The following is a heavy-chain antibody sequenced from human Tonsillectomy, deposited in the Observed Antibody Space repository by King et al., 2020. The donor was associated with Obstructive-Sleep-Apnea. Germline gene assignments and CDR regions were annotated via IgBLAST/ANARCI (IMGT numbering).Heavy chain of an antibody. Sequence: VQLVESGGGLVLPGRSLRLSCTASGFTFGDYGMSWFRQAPGKGLGWVGFIRSKGQGGTTEYAAAVKGRFTISRDDSKSIAYVQMNSLKIEDTAVYYCIRGAMGTTYDYWGQGTLVTVSS. CDR3: IRGAMGTTYDY. J-gene: IGHJ4*02. D-gene: IGHD2/OR15-2a*01. CDR1: GFTFGDYG. CDR2: IRSKGQGGTT. V-gene: IGHV3-49*03.